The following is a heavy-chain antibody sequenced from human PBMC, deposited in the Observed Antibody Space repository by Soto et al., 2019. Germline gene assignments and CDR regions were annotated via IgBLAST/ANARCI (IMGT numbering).Heavy chain of an antibody. Sequence: QVHLVESGGGVVQPGRSLRLSCAASGSTFSRNGMHWVRQAPGKGLEWVAVIWYDGSEKYYADSVKGRFTISRDNSKNTLNLQMNSLRAEDTAVYYCARDRPAVAGKYYYYYGLDVWGQGTTVTVSS. CDR1: GSTFSRNG. CDR2: IWYDGSEK. D-gene: IGHD6-19*01. CDR3: ARDRPAVAGKYYYYYGLDV. J-gene: IGHJ6*02. V-gene: IGHV3-33*01.